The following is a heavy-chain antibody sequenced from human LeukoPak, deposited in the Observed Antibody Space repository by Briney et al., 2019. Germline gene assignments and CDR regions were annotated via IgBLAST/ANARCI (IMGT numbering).Heavy chain of an antibody. V-gene: IGHV4-59*08. D-gene: IGHD5-24*01. Sequence: PSETLSLTCTVSGDSISSYYWSWIRQPPGTGLEWMGYVDYSGSTNYNPTLKSRVTISVDTSKNQVSLKLSSVNAADAAVYYCARHVVEMATNWGWYFDYWGQGTLVTVSS. CDR2: VDYSGST. J-gene: IGHJ4*02. CDR1: GDSISSYY. CDR3: ARHVVEMATNWGWYFDY.